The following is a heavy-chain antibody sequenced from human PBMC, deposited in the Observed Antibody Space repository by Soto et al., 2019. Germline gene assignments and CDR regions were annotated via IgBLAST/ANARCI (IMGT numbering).Heavy chain of an antibody. D-gene: IGHD3-22*01. Sequence: EVQLLESGGGLVQPGGSLRLSCTASGFSSSKYAISWVRQGPGKGLEWVSTISGSGETTDYADSVRGRFTISRDGSSNTVYLHMNRLRAEDTALYYCAKPHNYDTSGFDSGFYYWGQGTLVTVSS. CDR3: AKPHNYDTSGFDSGFYY. CDR2: ISGSGETT. CDR1: GFSSSKYA. V-gene: IGHV3-23*01. J-gene: IGHJ4*02.